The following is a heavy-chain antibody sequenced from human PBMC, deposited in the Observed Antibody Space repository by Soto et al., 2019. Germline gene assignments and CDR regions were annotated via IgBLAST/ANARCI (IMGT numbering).Heavy chain of an antibody. CDR3: AADIPPPQGPSYPIDY. CDR2: IKSKADGETI. V-gene: IGHV3-15*01. CDR1: GFTFSSAW. Sequence: EVQLAESGGDLVTPGGSLRLSCATSGFTFSSAWMSWVRQAPGEGLEWVGRIKSKADGETIEYAAPVKGRFTISRDDSKATVFLQMNRLKAEDTAIYYCAADIPPPQGPSYPIDYWGQGTLVTVSS. D-gene: IGHD1-26*01. J-gene: IGHJ4*02.